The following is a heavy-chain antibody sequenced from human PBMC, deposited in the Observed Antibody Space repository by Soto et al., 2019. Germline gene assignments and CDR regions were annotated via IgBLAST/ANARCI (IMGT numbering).Heavy chain of an antibody. CDR2: IRSRPHNYAT. Sequence: GGSLRLSCATSGLNFSGSSMHWARQASGKGLEWVGRIRSRPHNYATTYAASVEGRFTISRDDSKNTVYLQMNGLKTDDTAMYYCTTERDYWGRGTLVTVSS. V-gene: IGHV3-73*01. J-gene: IGHJ4*02. CDR3: TTERDY. CDR1: GLNFSGSS.